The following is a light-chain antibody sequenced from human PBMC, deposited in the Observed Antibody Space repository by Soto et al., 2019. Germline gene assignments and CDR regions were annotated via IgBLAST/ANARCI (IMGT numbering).Light chain of an antibody. V-gene: IGKV1-9*01. Sequence: IQLTQSPSFLSASVGDIVTITCRAIQGISSYLAWYQQKPGKAPKLLIYAASTLQSGVPSRFSGSGSGTDFTLTISSLQPEDFATYYCQHYNSYSEAFGQGTKVDIK. CDR2: AAS. CDR1: QGISSY. CDR3: QHYNSYSEA. J-gene: IGKJ1*01.